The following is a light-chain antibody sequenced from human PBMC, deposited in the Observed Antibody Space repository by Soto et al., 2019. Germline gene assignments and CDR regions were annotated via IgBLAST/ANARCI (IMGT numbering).Light chain of an antibody. Sequence: EIVLTSSPTTLSVSHGERATISCRASQSISNCLAWSQQKPGQAPRPLIYDASNRASGIPARFSGSGSGTDFTLTSSSLQPDDFATYYCQQYNSYWTFGQGAKVDIK. CDR3: QQYNSYWT. CDR2: DAS. J-gene: IGKJ1*01. V-gene: IGKV3-11*01. CDR1: QSISNC.